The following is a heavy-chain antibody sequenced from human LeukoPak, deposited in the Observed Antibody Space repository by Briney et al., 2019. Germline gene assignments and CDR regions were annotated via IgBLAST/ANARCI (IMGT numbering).Heavy chain of an antibody. D-gene: IGHD5/OR15-5a*01. V-gene: IGHV3-30*18. CDR3: AKEGQRGSYGVYDDYH. CDR2: ISNDETNK. CDR1: GFTFSRDG. J-gene: IGHJ5*02. Sequence: PGSSLRLSCAASGFTFSRDGMHWVRQAPGKGLEWVSGISNDETNKYYTDSVKGRCTISRDNSKNMVYLQRNSLRVEDTAVYYCAKEGQRGSYGVYDDYHWGQGTLVTVSS.